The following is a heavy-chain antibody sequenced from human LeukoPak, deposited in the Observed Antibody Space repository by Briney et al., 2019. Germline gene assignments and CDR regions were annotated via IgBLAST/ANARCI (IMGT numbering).Heavy chain of an antibody. D-gene: IGHD7-27*01. CDR3: ARAANWDDAFDI. Sequence: GGSLRLSCAASGFTFSSYWMXXXXQAPXXXXXXXSRINXXGSSTSYAXSVKGXXTXSRDNAKNTLYLQMNSLRAEDTAVYYCARAANWDDAFDIWGQGTMVTVSS. CDR2: INXXGSST. J-gene: IGHJ3*02. V-gene: IGHV3-74*01. CDR1: GFTFSSYW.